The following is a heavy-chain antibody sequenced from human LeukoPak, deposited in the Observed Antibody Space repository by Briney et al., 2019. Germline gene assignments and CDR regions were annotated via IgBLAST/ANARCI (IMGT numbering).Heavy chain of an antibody. J-gene: IGHJ5*02. Sequence: ASVKVSCKASGYTFTGYYMHWVRQAPGQGLEWMGWINPNSGGTNYAQKFQGRVTMTRDTSISTAYMELSSLRSEDTAVYYCATFRHPLGPWGQGTLVTVSS. CDR3: ATFRHPLGP. CDR2: INPNSGGT. CDR1: GYTFTGYY. D-gene: IGHD3-3*02. V-gene: IGHV1-2*02.